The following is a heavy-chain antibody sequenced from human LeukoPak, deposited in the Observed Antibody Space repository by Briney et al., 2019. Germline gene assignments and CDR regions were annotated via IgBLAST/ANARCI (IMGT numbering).Heavy chain of an antibody. D-gene: IGHD3/OR15-3a*01. CDR3: ARGLDSSPGIDY. Sequence: GSLRLSCAASGFTFSSYGMHWVRQAPGKGLEWVAVIWYDGSNKYYADSVKGRFTISRDNSKNTLYLQMNSLRAEDTAVYYCARGLDSSPGIDYWGQGTLVTVSS. CDR1: GFTFSSYG. J-gene: IGHJ4*02. CDR2: IWYDGSNK. V-gene: IGHV3-33*01.